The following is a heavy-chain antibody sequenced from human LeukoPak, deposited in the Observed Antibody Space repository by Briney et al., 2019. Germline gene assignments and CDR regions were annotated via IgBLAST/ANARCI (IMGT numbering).Heavy chain of an antibody. V-gene: IGHV4-59*01. CDR2: ISYSGSS. D-gene: IGHD6-6*01. CDR1: GGSIRSYY. CDR3: ARGTALYSSSWFDP. Sequence: SEKVSFTCTVSGGSIRSYYWSWNRQSPGKGLEWIGYISYSGSSNYNPSLKSRVRISVDTSKNQFSLKLNSVTAADTAIYYCARGTALYSSSWFDPWDQGTVATVSS. J-gene: IGHJ5*02.